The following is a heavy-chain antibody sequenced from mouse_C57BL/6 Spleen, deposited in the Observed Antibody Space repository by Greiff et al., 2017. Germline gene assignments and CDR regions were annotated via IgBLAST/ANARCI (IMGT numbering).Heavy chain of an antibody. J-gene: IGHJ4*01. CDR1: GYTFTDYY. D-gene: IGHD1-1*01. V-gene: IGHV1-19*01. Sequence: VQLQQSGPVLVKPGASVKMSCKASGYTFTDYYMNWVKQSHGKSLEWIGVINPYNGGTSYNQKFKGKATLTVDKSSSTAYMELNSLTSEDSAVYYCARSYYYYGSYYYAMDYWGQGTSVTVSS. CDR2: INPYNGGT. CDR3: ARSYYYYGSYYYAMDY.